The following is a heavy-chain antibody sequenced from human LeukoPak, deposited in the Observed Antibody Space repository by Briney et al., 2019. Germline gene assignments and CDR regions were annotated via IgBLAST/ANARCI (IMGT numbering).Heavy chain of an antibody. CDR1: GGSISSYY. V-gene: IGHV4-59*01. CDR2: IYYSGST. Sequence: SETLSLTCTVSGGSISSYYWSWFRQPPGKGLEWIGYIYYSGSTNYNPSLKSRVTISVDTSKNQFSLKLSSVTAADTAVYYCTRGTLKQPYDFWSGFSTGYYYGMDVWGQGTTVTVSS. CDR3: TRGTLKQPYDFWSGFSTGYYYGMDV. D-gene: IGHD3-3*01. J-gene: IGHJ6*02.